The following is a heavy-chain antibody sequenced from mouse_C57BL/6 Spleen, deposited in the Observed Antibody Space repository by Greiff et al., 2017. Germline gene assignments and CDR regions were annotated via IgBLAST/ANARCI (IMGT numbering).Heavy chain of an antibody. CDR1: GYSFTGYY. CDR3: ARANWDWYFDV. D-gene: IGHD4-1*01. Sequence: VQLQQSGPELVKPGASVKISCKASGYSFTGYYMHWVKQSSEKSLEWIGEINPSTGGTSYNQKFKGKATLTVDKSSSTAYMQLKSLTSEDATVYYCARANWDWYFDVWGTGTTVTVSS. J-gene: IGHJ1*03. CDR2: INPSTGGT. V-gene: IGHV1-43*01.